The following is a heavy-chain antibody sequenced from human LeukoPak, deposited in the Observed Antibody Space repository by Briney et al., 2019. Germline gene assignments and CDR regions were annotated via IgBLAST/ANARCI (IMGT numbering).Heavy chain of an antibody. CDR3: AKPKFYSNYPPFDY. Sequence: PGGSLRLSCAASGFTFSSYGMHWVRQAPGKGLEWVAVISYDGSNKYYADSVKGRFTISRDNSKNTLYLQMNSLRAEDTAVYYCAKPKFYSNYPPFDYWGQGTLVTVSS. V-gene: IGHV3-30*18. CDR2: ISYDGSNK. CDR1: GFTFSSYG. D-gene: IGHD4-11*01. J-gene: IGHJ4*02.